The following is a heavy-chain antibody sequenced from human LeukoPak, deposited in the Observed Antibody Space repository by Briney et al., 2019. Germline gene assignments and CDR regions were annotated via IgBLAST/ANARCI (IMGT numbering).Heavy chain of an antibody. V-gene: IGHV3-30*18. CDR3: VKDSGGYTYIFDH. J-gene: IGHJ4*02. CDR1: GFTFSSYG. D-gene: IGHD5-18*01. CDR2: ISYDGSNK. Sequence: HPGGSLRLSCAASGFTFSSYGIHWVRQAPGKGLEWVAVISYDGSNKYYADSVKGRFTISRDNSKNTLHLQMSSLRAEDTAVYYCVKDSGGYTYIFDHWGQGTLVTVSS.